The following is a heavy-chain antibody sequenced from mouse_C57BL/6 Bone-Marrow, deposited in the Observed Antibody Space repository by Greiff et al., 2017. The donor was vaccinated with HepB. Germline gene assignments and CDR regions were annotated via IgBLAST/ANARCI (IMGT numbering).Heavy chain of an antibody. D-gene: IGHD2-10*01. CDR1: GFTFSNYW. V-gene: IGHV6-3*01. J-gene: IGHJ1*03. Sequence: EVKVVDSGGGLVQPGGSMKLSCVASGFTFSNYWMNWVRQSPEKGLEWVAQIRLKSDNYATHYAESVKGRFTISRDDSKSSVYLQMNNLRAEDTGIYYCTGRSYYGNPYWYFEVWGTGTTVTVSS. CDR3: TGRSYYGNPYWYFEV. CDR2: IRLKSDNYAT.